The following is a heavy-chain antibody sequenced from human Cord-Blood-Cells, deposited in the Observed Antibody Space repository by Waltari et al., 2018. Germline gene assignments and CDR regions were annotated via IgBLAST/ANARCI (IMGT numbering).Heavy chain of an antibody. CDR2: IYSGGST. CDR1: GFTVSSNY. J-gene: IGHJ4*02. CDR3: ARTHYYYDSSGYYFDY. D-gene: IGHD3-22*01. Sequence: VQLVESGGGLIQPGGSLRLSCAASGFTVSSNYMSCVRQAPGKGLEWVSVIYSGGSTYYADSVKGRFTISRDNSKNTLYLQMNSLRAEDTAVYYCARTHYYYDSSGYYFDYWGQGTLVTVSS. V-gene: IGHV3-53*01.